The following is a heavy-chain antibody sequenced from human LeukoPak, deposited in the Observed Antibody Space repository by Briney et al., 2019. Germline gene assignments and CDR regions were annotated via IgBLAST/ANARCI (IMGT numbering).Heavy chain of an antibody. J-gene: IGHJ4*02. CDR3: TTSIDF. D-gene: IGHD4-17*01. CDR1: GFTFTSYA. Sequence: GGPLRLSCVASGFTFTSYAISWVRQAPGKGLEWVSVINDSGGNAYYADSAKGRFTISRDNSKNTLYLQMNSLRAEDTAVYYCTTSIDFWGQGTLVTVSS. CDR2: INDSGGNA. V-gene: IGHV3-23*01.